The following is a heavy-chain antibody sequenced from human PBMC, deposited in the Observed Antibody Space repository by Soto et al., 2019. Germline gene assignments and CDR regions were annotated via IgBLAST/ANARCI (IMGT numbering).Heavy chain of an antibody. CDR3: ARVGQPEDAFDI. CDR1: GFNFNDSG. J-gene: IGHJ3*02. D-gene: IGHD1-1*01. V-gene: IGHV3-20*04. CDR2: IKWNGGST. Sequence: PGGSLRLSCAASGFNFNDSGMSWVRQPPGKGLEWVSGIKWNGGSTGYADSVKGRFTISRDNAKNSLYLQMTSLRAEDTAVYYCARVGQPEDAFDIWGQGTMVTVSS.